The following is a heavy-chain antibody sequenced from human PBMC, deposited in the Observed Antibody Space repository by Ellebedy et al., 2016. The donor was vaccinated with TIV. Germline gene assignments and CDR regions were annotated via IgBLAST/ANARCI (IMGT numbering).Heavy chain of an antibody. CDR2: INPDSGDT. CDR3: ARGGRLATGIAAAGTLGY. J-gene: IGHJ4*02. Sequence: ASVKVSXXASGYTFTAYRIHWVRLAPGQGLEWMGWINPDSGDTFYAQKFLARVTMTSDTSISTAHMELSRLRSDDTAVYYCARGGRLATGIAAAGTLGYWGQGTLVTVSS. D-gene: IGHD6-13*01. CDR1: GYTFTAYR. V-gene: IGHV1-2*02.